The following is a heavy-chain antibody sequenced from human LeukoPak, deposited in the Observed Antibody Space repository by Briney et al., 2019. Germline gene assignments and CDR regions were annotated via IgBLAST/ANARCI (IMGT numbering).Heavy chain of an antibody. Sequence: ASVKVSCKASGYSFTSYDINWVRQATGQGLEWMGWMNPNSGNTDCAQKFQGRVTMTRNTSITTAYMELSSLRSEDTAVYYCVRGRCSSPSCDAPRLDYWGQGTLVTVSS. V-gene: IGHV1-8*01. CDR3: VRGRCSSPSCDAPRLDY. CDR2: MNPNSGNT. J-gene: IGHJ4*02. CDR1: GYSFTSYD. D-gene: IGHD2-2*01.